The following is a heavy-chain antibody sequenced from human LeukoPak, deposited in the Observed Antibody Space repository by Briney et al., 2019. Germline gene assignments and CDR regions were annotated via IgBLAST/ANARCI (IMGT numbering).Heavy chain of an antibody. Sequence: ASVKVSCKASGYTFTSYAMNWVRQAPGQALEWMGWINTNTGNPTYAQSFPGRFVFSLDTSASTASLQPSSLKAEDTAVYYCARDTMYYDILTGYPDYWGQGTLVTVSS. J-gene: IGHJ4*02. D-gene: IGHD3-9*01. V-gene: IGHV7-4-1*02. CDR2: INTNTGNP. CDR3: ARDTMYYDILTGYPDY. CDR1: GYTFTSYA.